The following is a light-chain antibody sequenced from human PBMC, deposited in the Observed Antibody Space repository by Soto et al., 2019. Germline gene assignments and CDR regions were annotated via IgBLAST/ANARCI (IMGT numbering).Light chain of an antibody. Sequence: DIQMTQSPSSLSASVGDRVTITCRASQGITNYLAWYQQKPGTVPKLLIYAASTLQSGVPSRFSGSGSGTDVTLTISSLQPEDVATYYCQKYNSVPITFGPGTKVDIK. CDR1: QGITNY. J-gene: IGKJ3*01. CDR3: QKYNSVPIT. V-gene: IGKV1-27*01. CDR2: AAS.